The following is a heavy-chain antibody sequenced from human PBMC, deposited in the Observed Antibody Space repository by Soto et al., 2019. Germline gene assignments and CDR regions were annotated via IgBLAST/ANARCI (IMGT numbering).Heavy chain of an antibody. CDR3: ARLGYCSSTSCYKDYYYYYGMDV. Sequence: SVKVSCKASGGTFSSYAISWVRQAPGQGLEWMGGIIPIFGTANYAQKFQGRVTITADESTSTAYMELSSLRSEDTAMYYCARLGYCSSTSCYKDYYYYYGMDVWGQGTTVTVSS. CDR2: IIPIFGTA. V-gene: IGHV1-69*13. D-gene: IGHD2-2*02. J-gene: IGHJ6*02. CDR1: GGTFSSYA.